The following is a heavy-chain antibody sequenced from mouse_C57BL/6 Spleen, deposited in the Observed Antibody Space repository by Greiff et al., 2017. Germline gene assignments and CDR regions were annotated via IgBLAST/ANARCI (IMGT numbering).Heavy chain of an antibody. J-gene: IGHJ4*01. CDR3: ARDGNYKYYAMDY. V-gene: IGHV1-50*01. D-gene: IGHD2-1*01. CDR1: GYTFTSYW. Sequence: VQLQQSGAELVKPGASVKLSCKASGYTFTSYWMQWVKQRPGQGLEWIGEIDPSDSYTNYNQKFKGKATLTVDTSSSTAYMQLSSLTSEDSAVYYCARDGNYKYYAMDYWGQGTSVTVSS. CDR2: IDPSDSYT.